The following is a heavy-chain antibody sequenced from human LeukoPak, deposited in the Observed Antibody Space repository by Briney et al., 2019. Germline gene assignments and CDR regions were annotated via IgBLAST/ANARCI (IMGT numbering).Heavy chain of an antibody. Sequence: SETLSLTCTVSGGSIGWDYWSWIRQSAGKGLEWIGRIYKSGSTNYNPSFRRRVTMSVDTSKNQSSLHVTSVTAADTAVYYCAREEYFQDSNGYSYYFHSWGQGSLVTVSS. D-gene: IGHD3-22*01. CDR2: IYKSGST. V-gene: IGHV4-4*07. CDR3: AREEYFQDSNGYSYYFHS. J-gene: IGHJ4*02. CDR1: GGSIGWDY.